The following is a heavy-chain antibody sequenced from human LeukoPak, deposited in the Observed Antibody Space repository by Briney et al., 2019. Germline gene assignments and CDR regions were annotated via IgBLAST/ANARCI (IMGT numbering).Heavy chain of an antibody. CDR2: ISSSGSTI. J-gene: IGHJ5*02. Sequence: GGSLRLSCAASGFTFSSYEMNWVRQAPGKGLEWVSYISSSGSTIYYADSVKGRFTISRDNAKNSLYLQMNSLRAEDTAVYYCARDYRRSVAGTGGWFDPWGQGTLVTVSS. D-gene: IGHD6-19*01. CDR3: ARDYRRSVAGTGGWFDP. V-gene: IGHV3-48*03. CDR1: GFTFSSYE.